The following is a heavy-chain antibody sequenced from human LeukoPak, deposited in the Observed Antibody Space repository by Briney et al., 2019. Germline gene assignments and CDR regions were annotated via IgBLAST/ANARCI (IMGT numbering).Heavy chain of an antibody. V-gene: IGHV3-30*04. Sequence: GGSLRPSCAASGFTFSSYAMHWVRQAPGKGLEWVAVISYDGSNKYYADSVKGRFTISRDNSKNTLYLQMNSLRAEDTAVYYCARGEDSYYFDYWGQGTLVTVSS. J-gene: IGHJ4*02. D-gene: IGHD6-6*01. CDR2: ISYDGSNK. CDR1: GFTFSSYA. CDR3: ARGEDSYYFDY.